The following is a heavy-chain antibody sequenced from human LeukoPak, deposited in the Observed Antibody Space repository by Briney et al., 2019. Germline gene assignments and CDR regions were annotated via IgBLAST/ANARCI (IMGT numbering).Heavy chain of an antibody. CDR2: IRSTTDT. V-gene: IGHV3-73*01. CDR1: GFTFSGSA. CDR3: TRLRHSNTDYYYYYGTDV. J-gene: IGHJ6*02. Sequence: GGSLKLSCEASGFTFSGSAMHWVRQASGKGLEWVGRIRSTTDTAYAASVKGRFTISRDDSKNTAYLQMNSLKTEDTAVYYCTRLRHSNTDYYYYYGTDVWGQGTTVTVSS. D-gene: IGHD2/OR15-2a*01.